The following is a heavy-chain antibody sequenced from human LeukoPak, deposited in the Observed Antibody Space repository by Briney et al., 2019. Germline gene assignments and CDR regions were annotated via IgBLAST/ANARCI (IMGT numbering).Heavy chain of an antibody. Sequence: SETLSLTCAVYGGPFSGYYWSWIRQPPGKGLEWIGGINHSGSTNYNPPLKSRVTISVDTHKNQFSPKLSSVTAADTAVYYCARVKRITMIVVVTKEYYFDYWGQGTLVTVSS. V-gene: IGHV4-34*01. CDR3: ARVKRITMIVVVTKEYYFDY. CDR1: GGPFSGYY. D-gene: IGHD3-22*01. CDR2: INHSGST. J-gene: IGHJ4*02.